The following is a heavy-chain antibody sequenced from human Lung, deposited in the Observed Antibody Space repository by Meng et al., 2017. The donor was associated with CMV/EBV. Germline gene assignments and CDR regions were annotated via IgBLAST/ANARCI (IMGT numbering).Heavy chain of an antibody. Sequence: GESLKISCSASGFTFSNAWMSWVRQAPGKGLEWVGRIKRKNDGGTTDYAAPVKGRFTISRDDSKNTLYLQMNSLKTEDTAVYYCTTSIRITMVRGVIFRDVWGQGTTXTVSS. J-gene: IGHJ6*02. CDR2: IKRKNDGGTT. D-gene: IGHD3-10*01. V-gene: IGHV3-15*01. CDR1: GFTFSNAW. CDR3: TTSIRITMVRGVIFRDV.